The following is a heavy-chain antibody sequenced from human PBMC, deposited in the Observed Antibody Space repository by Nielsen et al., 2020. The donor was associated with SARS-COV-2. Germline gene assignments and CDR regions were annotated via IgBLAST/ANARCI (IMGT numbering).Heavy chain of an antibody. V-gene: IGHV1-24*01. CDR3: ATSNSSIHYDFLIGYYTPFDY. CDR1: GYTLTEFS. CDR2: FDPEDVKT. D-gene: IGHD3-3*01. Sequence: ASVKVSCKVSGYTLTEFSMHWVRQAPGKGLEWMGGFDPEDVKTIYAQKFQGRVTMTEDTSSDTAYMALSSLTSEDTAVYYCATSNSSIHYDFLIGYYTPFDYWGQGTLVTVSS. J-gene: IGHJ4*02.